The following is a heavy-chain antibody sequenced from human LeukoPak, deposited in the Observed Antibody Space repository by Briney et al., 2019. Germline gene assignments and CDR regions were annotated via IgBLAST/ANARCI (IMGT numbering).Heavy chain of an antibody. CDR2: IYYSGST. D-gene: IGHD3-10*01. V-gene: IGHV4-59*01. CDR1: GGSISSYY. Sequence: PSETLSLTCTVSGGSISSYYWSWIRQPPGKGLEWIGHIYYSGSTNYNPSLKSRVSISVDTSKNQFSLNLSSVTAADTAVYYCARVGYYYGSGWGQGTLVTVSS. J-gene: IGHJ4*02. CDR3: ARVGYYYGSG.